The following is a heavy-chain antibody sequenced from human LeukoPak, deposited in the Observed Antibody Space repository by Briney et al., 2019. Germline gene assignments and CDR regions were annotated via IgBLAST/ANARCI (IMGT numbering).Heavy chain of an antibody. CDR2: ISVYNGNT. CDR1: GYTFTSYG. D-gene: IGHD6-13*01. Sequence: ASVTVSCKASGYTFTSYGISWVGPAPGQGLEWMGWISVYNGNTNYAQKLQGRVTMTTATSTSSAYMELSSLRSDDTAVYYCARVYAGPAGSFDYWGQGTLVTVSS. V-gene: IGHV1-18*01. J-gene: IGHJ4*02. CDR3: ARVYAGPAGSFDY.